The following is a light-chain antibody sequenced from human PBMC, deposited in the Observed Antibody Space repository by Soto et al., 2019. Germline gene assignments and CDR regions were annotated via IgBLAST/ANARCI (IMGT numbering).Light chain of an antibody. J-gene: IGKJ1*01. CDR3: QQYSVYWT. V-gene: IGKV1-5*02. Sequence: LSASRRDRNTIICRASQSVSTRLAWYQQKPGKAPKVLIYDASSWAGGVPSRFTGSGSGTEFTLTINSLQPDDFATYYCQQYSVYWTFGQGTKVEI. CDR2: DAS. CDR1: QSVSTR.